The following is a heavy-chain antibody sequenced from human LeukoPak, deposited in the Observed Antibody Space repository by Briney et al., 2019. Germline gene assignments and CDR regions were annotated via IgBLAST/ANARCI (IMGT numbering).Heavy chain of an antibody. V-gene: IGHV3-21*01. CDR2: ISSGSSNI. D-gene: IGHD6-19*01. CDR1: GFPLSSYS. CDR3: ARARIAVAGTGYFDY. Sequence: PGGSLRLSCAASGFPLSSYSMNWVRQAPGKGLEWVSYISSGSSNIYYADSMRGRLTIARDNAKNSLFLQMNSLRAEDTAVYYCARARIAVAGTGYFDYWGQGTLVTVSS. J-gene: IGHJ4*02.